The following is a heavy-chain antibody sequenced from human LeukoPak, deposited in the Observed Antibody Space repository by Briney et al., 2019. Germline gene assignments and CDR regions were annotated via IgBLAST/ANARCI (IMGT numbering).Heavy chain of an antibody. Sequence: GGSLRLSCAASGFTFSSYSMNWVRQAPGKGLEWVSYISSSSSTIYYADSVKGRFTISRDNAKNSLYLQMNSLRAEDTAVYYCARATNGDCWGQGTLVTVSS. V-gene: IGHV3-48*01. CDR3: ARATNGDC. CDR1: GFTFSSYS. D-gene: IGHD1/OR15-1a*01. CDR2: ISSSSSTI. J-gene: IGHJ4*02.